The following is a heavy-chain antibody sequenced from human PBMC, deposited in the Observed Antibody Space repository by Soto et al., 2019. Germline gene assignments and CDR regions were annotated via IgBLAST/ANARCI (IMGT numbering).Heavy chain of an antibody. CDR2: ISSGGDTI. V-gene: IGHV3-48*03. CDR1: GYTFVTSA. CDR3: ARDRAAGCY. D-gene: IGHD6-13*01. J-gene: IGHJ4*02. Sequence: VGSLRLSFAASGYTFVTSAMTWVRQAPGTGLEWVAYISSGGDTIHYADSVRGRFTVSRDNARNSLSLQMNTLRVEDTDLYYCARDRAAGCYWAQGTLVTVSS.